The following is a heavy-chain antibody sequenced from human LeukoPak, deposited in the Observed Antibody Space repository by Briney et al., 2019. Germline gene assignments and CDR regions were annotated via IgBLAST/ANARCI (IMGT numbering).Heavy chain of an antibody. Sequence: GGSLRLSCAASGFTFSSYSMNWVRQAPGKGLEWVSSISSSSSYIYYADSVKGRFTISRDNAKNSLYLQMNSLRAEDTAVYYCAREATMGFGELFLGYYYGMDVWGKGTTVTVSS. V-gene: IGHV3-21*01. J-gene: IGHJ6*04. D-gene: IGHD3-10*01. CDR2: ISSSSSYI. CDR1: GFTFSSYS. CDR3: AREATMGFGELFLGYYYGMDV.